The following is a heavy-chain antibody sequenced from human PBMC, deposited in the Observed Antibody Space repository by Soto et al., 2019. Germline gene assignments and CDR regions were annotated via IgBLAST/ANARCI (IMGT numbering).Heavy chain of an antibody. V-gene: IGHV6-1*01. CDR1: GDSVSSNSAA. CDR3: AREKWTMVLDAFDI. J-gene: IGHJ3*02. Sequence: SQTPSLTCAISGDSVSSNSAAWNWTRQSPSRGLEWLGRTYYRSKWYNDYAVSVKSRITINPDTSKNQFSLQLNSVTPEDTAVYYCAREKWTMVLDAFDIWGQGAMVTVSS. D-gene: IGHD3-10*01. CDR2: TYYRSKWYN.